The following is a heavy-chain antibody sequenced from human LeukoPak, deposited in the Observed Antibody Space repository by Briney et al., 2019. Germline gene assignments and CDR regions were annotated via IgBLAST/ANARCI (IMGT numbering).Heavy chain of an antibody. CDR1: GFTFSSYD. CDR2: IGTAGDT. J-gene: IGHJ4*02. D-gene: IGHD3-22*01. Sequence: PGGSLRLSCAASGFTFSSYDMHWVRQATGKGLEWVSAIGTAGDTYYPGSVKGRFTISRENAKNSLYLQMNSLRAGDTAVYYCARGHSVYYYDSSGYYSYYFDYWGQGTLVTVSS. V-gene: IGHV3-13*01. CDR3: ARGHSVYYYDSSGYYSYYFDY.